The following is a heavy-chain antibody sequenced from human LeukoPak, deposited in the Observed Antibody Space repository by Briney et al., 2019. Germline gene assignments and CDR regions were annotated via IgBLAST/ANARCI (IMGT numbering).Heavy chain of an antibody. J-gene: IGHJ6*02. CDR1: GFTFSSYA. CDR3: AAGYYYYGMDF. D-gene: IGHD6-13*01. CDR2: ISYDGSNK. Sequence: GGSLRLSCAASGFTFSSYAMHWVRQAPGKGLEWVAVISYDGSNKYYADSVKGRFTISRDNSKNTLYLQMNSPRAEDTAVYYCAAGYYYYGMDFWGQGTTVTVSS. V-gene: IGHV3-30*04.